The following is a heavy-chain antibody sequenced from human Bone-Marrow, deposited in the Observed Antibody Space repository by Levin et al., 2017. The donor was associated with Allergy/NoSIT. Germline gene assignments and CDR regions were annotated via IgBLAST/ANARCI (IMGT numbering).Heavy chain of an antibody. J-gene: IGHJ4*02. CDR3: ATLKLRYSRYVFDY. V-gene: IGHV3-15*01. D-gene: IGHD5-12*01. CDR1: GFTFSDAW. CDR2: IKTKIDGGTS. Sequence: SCAASGFTFSDAWMSWVRQAPGKGLEWVGRIKTKIDGGTSDYAAPVKGRFSISRDDSKNTLYLEMNSLKTEDTAVYYCATLKLRYSRYVFDYWGQGTLVTVSS.